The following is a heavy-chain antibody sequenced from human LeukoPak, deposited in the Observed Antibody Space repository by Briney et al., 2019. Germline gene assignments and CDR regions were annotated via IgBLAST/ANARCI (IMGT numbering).Heavy chain of an antibody. Sequence: GGSLRLSCAASGFTFSSYAMHWVRQAPGKGLEWVAVISYDGSNKYYADSVKGRFTISRDNSKNTLYLQMNSLRAEDTAVYYCARDGPYYDILTGYTLDYSYYGMDVWGQGTTVTVSS. V-gene: IGHV3-30-3*01. CDR3: ARDGPYYDILTGYTLDYSYYGMDV. D-gene: IGHD3-9*01. CDR1: GFTFSSYA. CDR2: ISYDGSNK. J-gene: IGHJ6*02.